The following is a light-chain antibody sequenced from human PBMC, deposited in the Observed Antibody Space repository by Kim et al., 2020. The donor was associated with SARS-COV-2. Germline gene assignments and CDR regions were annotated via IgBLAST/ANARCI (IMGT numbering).Light chain of an antibody. CDR1: SSSIGNNY. CDR2: DNN. Sequence: GQKVTISCSGNSSSIGNNYVSWYRQLPGTAPKLLIYDNNKRPSRIPDRFSGSKSGTSATLGITGLQTGDEADYYCGTWDSTLSAVIFGGGTQLTVL. CDR3: GTWDSTLSAVI. V-gene: IGLV1-51*01. J-gene: IGLJ2*01.